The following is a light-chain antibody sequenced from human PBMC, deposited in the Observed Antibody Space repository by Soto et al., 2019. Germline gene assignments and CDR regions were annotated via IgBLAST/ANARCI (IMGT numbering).Light chain of an antibody. Sequence: QSVLTQPPSVSGAPGQRVTISCTGSSSNIGAGYDVHWYQQLPGTAPKLLIYGNSNRPSGVPDRFSGSKSGPSASLAITGLPAEHEADYYCQSYDSSLSGVVFGGGTKLTVL. CDR2: GNS. CDR3: QSYDSSLSGVV. CDR1: SSNIGAGYD. J-gene: IGLJ2*01. V-gene: IGLV1-40*01.